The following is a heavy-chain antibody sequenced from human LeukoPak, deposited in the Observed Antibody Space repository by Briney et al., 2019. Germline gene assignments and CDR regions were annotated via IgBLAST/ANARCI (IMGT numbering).Heavy chain of an antibody. CDR3: ATALSAAMRRWFDP. CDR1: GYTLTELS. Sequence: ASVKVSCKVSGYTLTELSMHWVRQAPGKGLEWMGGFDPEDGETIYAQKFQGRVTMTEDTSTDTAYMELSSLRSEDTAVYYCATALSAAMRRWFDPWGQGTLVTVSS. D-gene: IGHD2-2*01. J-gene: IGHJ5*02. CDR2: FDPEDGET. V-gene: IGHV1-24*01.